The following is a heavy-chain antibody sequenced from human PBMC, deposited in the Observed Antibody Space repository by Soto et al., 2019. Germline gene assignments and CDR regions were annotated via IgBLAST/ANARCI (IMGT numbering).Heavy chain of an antibody. CDR2: ISAYNGNT. V-gene: IGHV1-18*01. CDR1: GYTFTSYG. Sequence: QVQLVQSGAEVKKPGASVKVSCKASGYTFTSYGISWVRQAPGQGLEWMGWISAYNGNTKYAQKLKGRVTVTTDTSTSTAYMELRSLTSADTAVYYCARYLAPGLEDHWGQGSMVTFSS. D-gene: IGHD3-16*01. J-gene: IGHJ4*02. CDR3: ARYLAPGLEDH.